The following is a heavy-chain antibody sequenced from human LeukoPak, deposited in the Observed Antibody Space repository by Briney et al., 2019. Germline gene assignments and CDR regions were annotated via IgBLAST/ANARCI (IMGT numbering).Heavy chain of an antibody. CDR2: INPSGGST. V-gene: IGHV1-46*01. CDR3: ARGYDSSGYYNTLFDY. Sequence: GASVNVSCKASGYTFTIYYMHWVRQAPGQGLEWMGIINPSGGSTSYAQKFQGRVTMTRDTSTSTVYMELSSLRSEDTAVYYCARGYDSSGYYNTLFDYWGQGTLVTVSS. J-gene: IGHJ4*02. D-gene: IGHD3-22*01. CDR1: GYTFTIYY.